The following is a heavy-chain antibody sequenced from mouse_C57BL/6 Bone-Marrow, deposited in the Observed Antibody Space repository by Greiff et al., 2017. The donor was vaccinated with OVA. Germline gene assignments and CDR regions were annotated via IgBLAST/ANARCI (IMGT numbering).Heavy chain of an antibody. CDR2: IDPSDSYT. D-gene: IGHD2-3*01. CDR1: GYTFTSYW. Sequence: VQLQQPGAELVMPGASVKLSCKASGYTFTSYWMHWVKQRPGQGLEWIGEIDPSDSYTNYNQKFKGKSTLTVDKSSNTAYMELSSLTSDDSAVYDCERGEMYDGYYFDYWGQGTTLTVSA. CDR3: ERGEMYDGYYFDY. J-gene: IGHJ2*01. V-gene: IGHV1-69*01.